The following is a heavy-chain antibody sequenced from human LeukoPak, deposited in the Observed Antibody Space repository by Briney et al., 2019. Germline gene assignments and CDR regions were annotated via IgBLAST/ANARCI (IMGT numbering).Heavy chain of an antibody. J-gene: IGHJ4*02. V-gene: IGHV4-59*01. CDR3: ASGLSSSSWYYFDY. D-gene: IGHD6-13*01. CDR1: GGSISSYY. Sequence: SETLSLTCTVSGGSISSYYWSWIRQPPGKGLEWIGYIYYSGSTNYNPSLKSRVTISVDTSKNQFSLKLGSVTAADTAVYYRASGLSSSSWYYFDYWGQGTLVTVSS. CDR2: IYYSGST.